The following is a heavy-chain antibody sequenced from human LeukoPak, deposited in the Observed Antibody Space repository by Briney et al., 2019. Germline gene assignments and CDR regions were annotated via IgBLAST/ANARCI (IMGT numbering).Heavy chain of an antibody. V-gene: IGHV4-34*01. Sequence: SETLSLTCAVYGGSFSGYYWSWIRQPQRTGLEWIADINNSGTTNYNPSLKGRVTISIDTSKNQFSLKLSSVTAADTAVYYCASSRGYTSGMWYYYMDVWGKGTTVTVSS. CDR3: ASSRGYTSGMWYYYMDV. CDR2: INNSGTT. D-gene: IGHD6-25*01. J-gene: IGHJ6*03. CDR1: GGSFSGYY.